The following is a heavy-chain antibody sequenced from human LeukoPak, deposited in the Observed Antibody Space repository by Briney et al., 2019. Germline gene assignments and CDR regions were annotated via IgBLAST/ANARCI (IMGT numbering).Heavy chain of an antibody. Sequence: PGGSLRLSCAASGFTFSSYSMNWVRQAPGKGLEWASYISSSSSTIYYADSVKGRFTISRDNAKNSLYLQMNSLRAEDTAVYYCARDQYYYDSSGYLPDYWGQGTLVTVSS. V-gene: IGHV3-48*01. CDR2: ISSSSSTI. CDR1: GFTFSSYS. J-gene: IGHJ4*02. D-gene: IGHD3-22*01. CDR3: ARDQYYYDSSGYLPDY.